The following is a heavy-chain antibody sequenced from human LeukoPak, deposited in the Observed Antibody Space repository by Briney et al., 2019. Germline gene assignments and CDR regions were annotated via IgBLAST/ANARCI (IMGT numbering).Heavy chain of an antibody. V-gene: IGHV1-46*01. Sequence: ASVKVSCKASGYTFSNYYMHWVRQAPGQGLEWMGLINPTGTGTNYAQKFRGRVTLTRDTSTTTVYMELSSLRSEDSAVYYCARDGRYNLNYADYWGQGTLVTVSS. CDR1: GYTFSNYY. CDR2: INPTGTGT. J-gene: IGHJ4*02. CDR3: ARDGRYNLNYADY. D-gene: IGHD1-20*01.